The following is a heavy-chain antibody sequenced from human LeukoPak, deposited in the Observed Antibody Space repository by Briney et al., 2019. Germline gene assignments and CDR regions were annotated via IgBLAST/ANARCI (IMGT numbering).Heavy chain of an antibody. CDR2: INPNSGNT. CDR3: ARGPASTSTYYYYYYYMDV. CDR1: GYTFTSYD. V-gene: IGHV1-8*03. D-gene: IGHD6-6*01. Sequence: ASVKVSCKASGYTFTSYDINWVRQATGQGLEWMGWINPNSGNTGYAQKFQGRVTITRNTSISTAYMELSSLRSEDTAVYYCARGPASTSTYYYYYYYMDVWGEGTTVTVSS. J-gene: IGHJ6*03.